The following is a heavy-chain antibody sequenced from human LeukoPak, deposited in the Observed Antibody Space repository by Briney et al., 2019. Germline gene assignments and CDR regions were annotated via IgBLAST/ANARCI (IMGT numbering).Heavy chain of an antibody. V-gene: IGHV3-30*19. CDR3: AKDPRLYYDSSGYSAYFDY. D-gene: IGHD3-22*01. J-gene: IGHJ4*02. Sequence: GGSLRLSCAAYGFTFRNYGIHWVRQAPGKGLEWVAVISYDGSNKYYADSVKGRFTISRDNSKNTLYLQMNSLRAEDTAVYYCAKDPRLYYDSSGYSAYFDYWGQGTLVTVSS. CDR2: ISYDGSNK. CDR1: GFTFRNYG.